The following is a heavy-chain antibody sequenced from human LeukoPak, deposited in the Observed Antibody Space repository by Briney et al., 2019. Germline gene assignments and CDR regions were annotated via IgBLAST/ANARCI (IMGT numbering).Heavy chain of an antibody. D-gene: IGHD1-1*01. CDR3: ARDLRGNSMFFDY. V-gene: IGHV1-2*02. Sequence: ASVKVSCKASVYTFTDDYIHWVRQPPGQGLEWMGWINPNSADTHYPQKFQGRVTLTRHTSISTAYIDLSRLSPDHTAMYYCARDLRGNSMFFDYWGQGPVVTVSS. CDR2: INPNSADT. J-gene: IGHJ4*02. CDR1: VYTFTDDY.